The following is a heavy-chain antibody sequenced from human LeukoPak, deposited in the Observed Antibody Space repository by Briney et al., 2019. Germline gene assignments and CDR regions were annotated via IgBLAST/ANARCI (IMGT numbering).Heavy chain of an antibody. D-gene: IGHD3-3*01. Sequence: HPGGSLRLSRAASGFTFSIYAMNWVRQAPGKGLEWVSSISANGGETHYADSVKGRFTISRDNSKNTLYLQINNPRVEDTAVYYCAKRYYDFPIDYWGQGTLVTVSS. V-gene: IGHV3-23*01. J-gene: IGHJ4*02. CDR2: ISANGGET. CDR1: GFTFSIYA. CDR3: AKRYYDFPIDY.